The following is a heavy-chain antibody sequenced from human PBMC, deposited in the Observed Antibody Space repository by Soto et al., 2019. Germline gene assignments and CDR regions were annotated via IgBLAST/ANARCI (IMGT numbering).Heavy chain of an antibody. CDR3: AREDGYKYYYYGMDV. CDR2: INWNGGST. CDR1: GFTFDDYG. Sequence: SGGSLRLSCAASGFTFDDYGMSWVRQAPGKGLEWVSGINWNGGSTGYADSVKGRFTISRDNAKNSLYLQMNSLRAEDTALYYCAREDGYKYYYYGMDVWGQGTTVTVSS. D-gene: IGHD5-12*01. V-gene: IGHV3-20*04. J-gene: IGHJ6*02.